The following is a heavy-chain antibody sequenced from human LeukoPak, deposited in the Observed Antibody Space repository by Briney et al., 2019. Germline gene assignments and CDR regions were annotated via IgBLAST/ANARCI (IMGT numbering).Heavy chain of an antibody. D-gene: IGHD3-3*01. Sequence: GGSLRLSCAASEFTVSSTYITWLRQAPGKGLEWVSVIYPGGSALYADSVQGRFTISRDISQNIVYLQVNNLRAEDTAVYYCARDRRSGLGHAFDIWGQGTMVTVSS. CDR3: ARDRRSGLGHAFDI. CDR1: EFTVSSTY. V-gene: IGHV3-53*01. J-gene: IGHJ3*02. CDR2: IYPGGSA.